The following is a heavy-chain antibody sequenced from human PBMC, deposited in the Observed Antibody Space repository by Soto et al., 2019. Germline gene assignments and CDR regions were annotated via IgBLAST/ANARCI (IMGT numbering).Heavy chain of an antibody. V-gene: IGHV4-39*07. D-gene: IGHD3-3*01. Sequence: SETLSLTCTVSGGSLSSSSYYWGWIRQPPGKGLEWIGSIYYSGSTNYNPSLKSRVTISVDTSKNQFSLKLSSVTAADTAVYYCARVTSGYRPHFEYWGQGTLVTVSS. J-gene: IGHJ4*02. CDR2: IYYSGST. CDR3: ARVTSGYRPHFEY. CDR1: GGSLSSSSYY.